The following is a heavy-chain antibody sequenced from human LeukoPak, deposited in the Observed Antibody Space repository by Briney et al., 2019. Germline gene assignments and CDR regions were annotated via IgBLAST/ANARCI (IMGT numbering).Heavy chain of an antibody. CDR2: IYYSGST. CDR1: GGSISSYY. Sequence: PSETLSLTCTVSGGSISSYYWSWIRQPPGKGLEWIGYIYYSGSTNYNPSLKSRVTISVDTSKNQFSLKLSSVTAADTAVYYCARYIAAAALSNWFDPWGQGTLVTVSS. CDR3: ARYIAAAALSNWFDP. J-gene: IGHJ5*02. D-gene: IGHD6-13*01. V-gene: IGHV4-59*01.